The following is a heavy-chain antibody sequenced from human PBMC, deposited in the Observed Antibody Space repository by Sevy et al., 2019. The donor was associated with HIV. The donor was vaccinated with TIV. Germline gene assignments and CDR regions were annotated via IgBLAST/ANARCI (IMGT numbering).Heavy chain of an antibody. CDR1: GFTFSNYW. Sequence: GGSLRLSCAVSGFTFSNYWMSWVRQAPGKGLECVANINQDGGEKYYLDSVKGRFFVSRDNAKNSLYLQMDSRRAEGTALYYCAREQITGGKPDYFDYWAKGTLASVSS. CDR2: INQDGGEK. J-gene: IGHJ4*02. CDR3: AREQITGGKPDYFDY. V-gene: IGHV3-7*01. D-gene: IGHD1-20*01.